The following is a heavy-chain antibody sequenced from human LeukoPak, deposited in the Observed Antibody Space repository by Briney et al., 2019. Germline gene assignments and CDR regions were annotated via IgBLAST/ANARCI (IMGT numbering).Heavy chain of an antibody. Sequence: GGSLRLSCAASGFMVSRNYMSWVRQAPGKGLEWVSVMYTGGSTYYADSVKGRFTISRDNSKNTLNLQMNSLGAEDTALYYCARRISGASYAFDIWGQGTMVTVSS. CDR3: ARRISGASYAFDI. CDR1: GFMVSRNY. V-gene: IGHV3-53*01. CDR2: MYTGGST. J-gene: IGHJ3*02.